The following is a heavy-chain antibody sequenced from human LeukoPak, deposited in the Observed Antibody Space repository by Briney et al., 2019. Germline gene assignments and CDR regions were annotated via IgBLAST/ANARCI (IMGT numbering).Heavy chain of an antibody. CDR2: IKSKTDGGTT. J-gene: IGHJ4*02. D-gene: IGHD3-10*01. V-gene: IGHV3-15*01. CDR3: ARDAYYSGSAIYSK. CDR1: GFTLSSNY. Sequence: GGSLRLSCAASGFTLSSNYMSWVRQAPGGGREGVGRIKSKTDGGTTDSAAPVKGRFTISRDDSQHPLYLQMNSLRAEDTAVYYCARDAYYSGSAIYSKWGQGPLVTVSS.